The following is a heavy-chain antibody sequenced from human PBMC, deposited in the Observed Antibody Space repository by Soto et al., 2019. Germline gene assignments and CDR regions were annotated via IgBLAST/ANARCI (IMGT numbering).Heavy chain of an antibody. J-gene: IGHJ6*02. CDR1: GFTFSSYS. Sequence: LRLSCAASGFTFSSYSMNWVRQAPGKGLEWVSSISSSSYIYYADSVKGRFTISRDNAKNSLYLQMNSLRAEDTAVYYCARGRTIFGVVYYYGMDVWGQGTTVTVSS. CDR3: ARGRTIFGVVYYYGMDV. D-gene: IGHD3-3*01. V-gene: IGHV3-21*01. CDR2: ISSSSYI.